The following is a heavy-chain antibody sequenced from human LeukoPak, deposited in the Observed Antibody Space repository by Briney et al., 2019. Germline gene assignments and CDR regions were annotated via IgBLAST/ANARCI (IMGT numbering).Heavy chain of an antibody. Sequence: SVKVSCKASGGTFSSYAISWVRQAPGQGLEWMGRIIPILGIANYAQKFQGRVTIAADKSTSTAYMELSSLRSEDTAVYYCARAGAVAGAYDAFDIWGQGTMVTVSS. CDR3: ARAGAVAGAYDAFDI. CDR2: IIPILGIA. D-gene: IGHD6-19*01. J-gene: IGHJ3*02. CDR1: GGTFSSYA. V-gene: IGHV1-69*04.